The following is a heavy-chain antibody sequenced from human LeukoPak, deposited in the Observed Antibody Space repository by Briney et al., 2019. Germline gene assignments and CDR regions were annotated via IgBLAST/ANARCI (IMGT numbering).Heavy chain of an antibody. V-gene: IGHV3-7*01. Sequence: GGSLRLSCAASGFTFTTYWMAWVRQAPGKGLEWVATIDRKGRVEYYVGSVEGRFTVSRDNTQNLLYLQMNGLRAEDTALYFCAREDWATFDNWGQGTMVTVSS. J-gene: IGHJ1*01. D-gene: IGHD3/OR15-3a*01. CDR3: AREDWATFDN. CDR2: IDRKGRVE. CDR1: GFTFTTYW.